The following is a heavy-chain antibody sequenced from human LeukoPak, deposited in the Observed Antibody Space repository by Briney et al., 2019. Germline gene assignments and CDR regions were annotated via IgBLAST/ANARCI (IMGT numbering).Heavy chain of an antibody. J-gene: IGHJ4*02. V-gene: IGHV1-2*02. D-gene: IGHD3-10*01. CDR2: INPNSGGT. Sequence: GASVKVSCKASGYTFTGYYMHWVRQAPGQGLEWMGWINPNSGGTNYAQKFQGRVTMTRDTSISTAYMELSRLRSDDTAVYYCARDAAVTTVRGVIGYWGQGTLVTVSS. CDR3: ARDAAVTTVRGVIGY. CDR1: GYTFTGYY.